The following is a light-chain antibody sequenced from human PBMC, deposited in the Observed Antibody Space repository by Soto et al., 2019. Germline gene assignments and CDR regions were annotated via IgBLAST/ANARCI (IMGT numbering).Light chain of an antibody. CDR3: QKYNSVPLT. V-gene: IGKV1-27*01. CDR2: AAS. J-gene: IGKJ4*01. CDR1: QGISTY. Sequence: DIQMTQSPSSLSASVGDRVTITCRASQGISTYLAWYQQKPGKVPKLLIYAASTLQSGVPSRFSDSGSGTDFTLTISSLQPEDVATYYCQKYNSVPLTFGGGTKVEIK.